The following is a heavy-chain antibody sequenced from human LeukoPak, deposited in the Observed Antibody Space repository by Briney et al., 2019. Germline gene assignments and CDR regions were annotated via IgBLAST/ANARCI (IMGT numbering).Heavy chain of an antibody. V-gene: IGHV3-9*01. CDR1: GFTFDDYA. CDR2: ISWNSGSI. J-gene: IGHJ6*02. Sequence: GGSLRLSCAASGFTFDDYAMPWVRQAPGKGLEWVSGISWNSGSIGYADSVKGRFTISRDNAKNSLYLQMNSLRAEDTALYYCAKVVAARTLYYYYYGMDVWGQGTTVTVSS. D-gene: IGHD6-6*01. CDR3: AKVVAARTLYYYYYGMDV.